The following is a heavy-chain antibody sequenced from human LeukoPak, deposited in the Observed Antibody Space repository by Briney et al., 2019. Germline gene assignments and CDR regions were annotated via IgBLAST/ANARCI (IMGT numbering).Heavy chain of an antibody. CDR3: ASGDYLWGSYLGY. D-gene: IGHD3-16*02. CDR1: DGSISSSRYY. Sequence: SETLSLTCIVSDGSISSSRYYWGWIRQPPGKGLEWIGSIYYSGSTNYNPSLKSRVTISVDTSNNQFSLKLSSLSAADTAVYYCASGDYLWGSYLGYWGQGTLVTVSS. CDR2: IYYSGST. V-gene: IGHV4-39*01. J-gene: IGHJ4*02.